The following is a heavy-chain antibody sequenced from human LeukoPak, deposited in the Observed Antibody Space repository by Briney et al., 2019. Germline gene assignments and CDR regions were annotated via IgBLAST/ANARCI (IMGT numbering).Heavy chain of an antibody. D-gene: IGHD3-22*01. J-gene: IGHJ3*02. CDR1: GYTFTSYG. CDR2: ISAYNGNT. CDR3: ARRPSLDNYYDSSGYYAFDI. Sequence: GASVKVSCKASGYTFTSYGISWVRQAPGQGLEWMGWISAYNGNTNYAQKLQGRVTMTRDTSTSTVYMELSSLRSEDTAVYYCARRPSLDNYYDSSGYYAFDIWGQGTMVTVSS. V-gene: IGHV1-18*01.